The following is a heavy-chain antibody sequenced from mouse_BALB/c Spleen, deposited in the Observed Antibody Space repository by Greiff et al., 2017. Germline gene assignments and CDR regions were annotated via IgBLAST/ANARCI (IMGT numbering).Heavy chain of an antibody. CDR2: ILPGSGST. CDR1: GYTFSSYW. CDR3: ARLGNSLYYYAMDY. Sequence: QVQLQQSGAELMKPGASVKISCKATGYTFSSYWIEWVKQRPGHGLEWIGEILPGSGSTNYNEKFKGKATFTADTSSNTAYMQLSSLTSEDSAVYYCARLGNSLYYYAMDYWGQGTSVTVSS. J-gene: IGHJ4*01. V-gene: IGHV1-9*01. D-gene: IGHD2-1*01.